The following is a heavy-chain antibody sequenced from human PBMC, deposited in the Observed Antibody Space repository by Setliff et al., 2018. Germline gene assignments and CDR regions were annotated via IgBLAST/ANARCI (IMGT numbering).Heavy chain of an antibody. CDR2: VFVSGST. V-gene: IGHV4-4*07. J-gene: IGHJ5*02. CDR3: ARDTSSGWAAWFDP. CDR1: GGSISTYY. Sequence: PSETLSLTCTVSGGSISTYYWSWIRRPAGKGLEWIGRVFVSGSTNYKPSLKSRVTMSVDTSKNQFSLKLTSVTAADTAMYYCARDTSSGWAAWFDPWSQGILVTVSS. D-gene: IGHD6-19*01.